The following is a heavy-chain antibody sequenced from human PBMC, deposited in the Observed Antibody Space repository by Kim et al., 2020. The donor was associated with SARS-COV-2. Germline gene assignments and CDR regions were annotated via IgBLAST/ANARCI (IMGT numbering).Heavy chain of an antibody. CDR3: ARHDPQWLRFANYFDY. J-gene: IGHJ4*02. D-gene: IGHD5-12*01. CDR2: IYYSGST. V-gene: IGHV4-39*01. Sequence: SETLSLTCTVSGGSISSSSYYWGWIRQPPGKGLEWIGCIYYSGSTYYNPSLKSRVTISVDTSKNQFSLKLSSVTAADTAVYYCARHDPQWLRFANYFDYSGPGTLVTASS. CDR1: GGSISSSSYY.